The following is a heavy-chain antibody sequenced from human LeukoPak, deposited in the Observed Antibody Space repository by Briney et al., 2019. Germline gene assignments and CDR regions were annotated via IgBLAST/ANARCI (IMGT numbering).Heavy chain of an antibody. V-gene: IGHV4-34*01. J-gene: IGHJ4*02. CDR2: INHSGGT. CDR1: GXSLSGYY. Sequence: PSETLSLTCVVYGXSLSGYYGSWIRQPPGKGLEWIGEINHSGGTDYTPSLKSRVTISVDTSKNQFSLKLTSLTAADTAFYYCARGQLVLKEWGQGTLVTVSS. CDR3: ARGQLVLKE. D-gene: IGHD1-7*01.